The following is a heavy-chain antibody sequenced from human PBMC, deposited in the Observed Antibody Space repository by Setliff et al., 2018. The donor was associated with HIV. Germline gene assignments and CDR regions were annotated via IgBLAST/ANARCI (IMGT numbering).Heavy chain of an antibody. J-gene: IGHJ4*02. Sequence: NPSETLSLTCAVYGGSFSGYYWSWIRQPPGKGLEWIGEINHSGSTNYNPSLKSRVTISVDTSNKQFSLNLSSVTAADTAVYYCASRAYSGRGYWGQGTLVTVSS. D-gene: IGHD5-12*01. CDR1: GGSFSGYY. CDR2: INHSGST. CDR3: ASRAYSGRGY. V-gene: IGHV4-34*01.